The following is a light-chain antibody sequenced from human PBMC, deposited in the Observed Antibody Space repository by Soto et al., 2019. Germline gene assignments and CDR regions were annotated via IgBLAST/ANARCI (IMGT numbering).Light chain of an antibody. V-gene: IGKV1-5*03. Sequence: DIQMTQSPSTLSTSVGDRVTITCRASQSINSWLAWYQQKPGKAPKLLISKASTLQSGVPSRFSGSGSGTEFSLIISSLQPDDFASYYCQQYKSYPYTFGQGTKLEIK. J-gene: IGKJ2*01. CDR2: KAS. CDR1: QSINSW. CDR3: QQYKSYPYT.